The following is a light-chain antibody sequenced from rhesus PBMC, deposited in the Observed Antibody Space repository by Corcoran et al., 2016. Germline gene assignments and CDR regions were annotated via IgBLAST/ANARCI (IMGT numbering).Light chain of an antibody. Sequence: QVILTQSPATLSLSPGERATLSCRASQSVSSYLAWYQQKPGQAPRLLIYGASSRANGIPDRFNGSGSGTDCTLTISSLEPEDVGVDHCYQHSSGYSFGQGTKVEIK. CDR3: YQHSSGYS. CDR2: GAS. CDR1: QSVSSY. J-gene: IGKJ2*01. V-gene: IGKV3-10*01.